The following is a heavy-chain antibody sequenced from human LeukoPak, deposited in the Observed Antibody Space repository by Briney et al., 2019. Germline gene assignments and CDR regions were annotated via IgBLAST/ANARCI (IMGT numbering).Heavy chain of an antibody. CDR3: ARTAGWSYGFDY. Sequence: SETLSLTCTVSGGSISSYYWSWIRQPPGKGLEWIGYIYYSGSTNYNPSLKSRVTISVDTSKNQFSLKVSSVTAADTAVYYCARTAGWSYGFDYWGQGTLVTVSS. J-gene: IGHJ4*02. D-gene: IGHD3-16*01. V-gene: IGHV4-59*12. CDR2: IYYSGST. CDR1: GGSISSYY.